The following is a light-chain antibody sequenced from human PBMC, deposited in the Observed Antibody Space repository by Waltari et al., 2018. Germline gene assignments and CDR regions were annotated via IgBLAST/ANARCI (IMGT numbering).Light chain of an antibody. CDR3: QVWHHTNDQEGV. J-gene: IGLJ3*02. CDR1: KFGGKR. CDR2: DDS. Sequence: YVLTQPPSVSVAPGQTARLTCGGYKFGGKRVHWYQQKPGQAPVLVVYDDSARPSGIPERFSGSNSGNTATLTITRVEAGDEADYYCQVWHHTNDQEGVFGGGTTLTV. V-gene: IGLV3-21*02.